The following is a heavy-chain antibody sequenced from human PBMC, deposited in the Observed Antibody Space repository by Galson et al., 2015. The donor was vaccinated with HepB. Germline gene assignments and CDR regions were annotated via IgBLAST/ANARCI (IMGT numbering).Heavy chain of an antibody. CDR3: ARDQWEPHGGDAFDI. CDR1: GFTFSSYS. CDR2: ISSSSSTI. V-gene: IGHV3-48*01. J-gene: IGHJ3*02. Sequence: SLRLSCAASGFTFSSYSMNWVRQAPGKGLEWVSYISSSSSTIYYADSVKGRFTISRDNAKNSLYLQMNSLRAEDTAVYYCARDQWEPHGGDAFDIWGQGTMVTVSS. D-gene: IGHD1-26*01.